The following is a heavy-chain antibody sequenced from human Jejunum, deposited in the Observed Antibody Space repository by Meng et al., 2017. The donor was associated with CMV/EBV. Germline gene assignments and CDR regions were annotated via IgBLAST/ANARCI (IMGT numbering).Heavy chain of an antibody. V-gene: IGHV3-23*01. CDR3: AKLQGLYSGTYYGHSFDF. Sequence: FYNFAMSWVRQAPGKGLEWVSGIGAAGVDTYYADSVKGRFTISRDNSKNTLYLQMNSLRAEDTATYHCAKLQGLYSGTYYGHSFDFWGQGTLVTVSS. CDR2: IGAAGVDT. D-gene: IGHD1-26*01. J-gene: IGHJ4*02. CDR1: FYNFA.